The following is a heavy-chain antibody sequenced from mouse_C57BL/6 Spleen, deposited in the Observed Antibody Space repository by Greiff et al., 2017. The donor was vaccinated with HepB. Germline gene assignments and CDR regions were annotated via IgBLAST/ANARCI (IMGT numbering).Heavy chain of an antibody. V-gene: IGHV1-22*01. CDR3: ARDYDVDWYFDV. Sequence: EVQLQQSGPELVKPGASVKMSCKASGYTFTDYNMHWVKQSHGKSLEWIGYINPNNGGTSYNQKFKGKATLTVNKSSSTAYMELRSLTSEDSAVYYCARDYDVDWYFDVWGTGTTVTVSS. CDR2: INPNNGGT. CDR1: GYTFTDYN. D-gene: IGHD2-4*01. J-gene: IGHJ1*03.